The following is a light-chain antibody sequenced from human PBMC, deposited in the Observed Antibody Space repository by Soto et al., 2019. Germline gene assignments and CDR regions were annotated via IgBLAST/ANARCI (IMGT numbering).Light chain of an antibody. CDR1: QSVSSY. Sequence: EIVLTQSPATLSLSPGERATLSCRASQSVSSYLAWYQQKPGQAPRLLIYDASNRATGIPARFSGSGSGTDVTLTISSLEPEDSAVYYCQQRSNWPFMYTFGQGTKLEIK. CDR2: DAS. V-gene: IGKV3-11*01. J-gene: IGKJ2*01. CDR3: QQRSNWPFMYT.